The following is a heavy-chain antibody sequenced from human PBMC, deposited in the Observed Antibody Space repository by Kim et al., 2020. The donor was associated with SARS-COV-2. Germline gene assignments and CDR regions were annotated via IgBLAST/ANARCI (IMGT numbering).Heavy chain of an antibody. J-gene: IGHJ4*02. CDR1: GFTFSSYA. V-gene: IGHV3-30*04. Sequence: GGSLRLSCAASGFTFSSYAMHWVRQAPGKGLEWVAVISYDGSNKYYADSVKGRFTISRDNSKNTLYLQMNSLRAEDTAVYYCARGSGGYYYFGFDYWGQGTLVTVSS. D-gene: IGHD3-22*01. CDR3: ARGSGGYYYFGFDY. CDR2: ISYDGSNK.